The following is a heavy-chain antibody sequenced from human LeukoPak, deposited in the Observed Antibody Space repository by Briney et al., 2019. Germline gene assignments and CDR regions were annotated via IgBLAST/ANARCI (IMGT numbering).Heavy chain of an antibody. Sequence: GGSLRLSCAASGFTFSSYSMNWVRQAPGKGLEWVSSISSGSTYMYYADSVKGRFTIPRDNAQNSMYLQMNSLRAEDTAVYYCGRVGGRSKAAKGDAFDIWGQGTMVTVSS. CDR3: GRVGGRSKAAKGDAFDI. CDR1: GFTFSSYS. CDR2: ISSGSTYM. D-gene: IGHD6-6*01. J-gene: IGHJ3*02. V-gene: IGHV3-21*01.